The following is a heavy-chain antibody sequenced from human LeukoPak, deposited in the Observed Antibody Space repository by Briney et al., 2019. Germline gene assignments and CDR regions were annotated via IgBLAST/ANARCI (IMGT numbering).Heavy chain of an antibody. V-gene: IGHV3-23*01. CDR1: GFTFSSYA. J-gene: IGHJ4*02. D-gene: IGHD2-2*01. Sequence: GGSLRLSCAASGFTFSSYAMSWARQAPGKGLEWVSAISGSGASTYYADSVKGRFTISRDNSKNTLYLQMNSLRAEDTAIYYCAKAALRYQLLSSLDYWGQGTLATVSS. CDR3: AKAALRYQLLSSLDY. CDR2: ISGSGAST.